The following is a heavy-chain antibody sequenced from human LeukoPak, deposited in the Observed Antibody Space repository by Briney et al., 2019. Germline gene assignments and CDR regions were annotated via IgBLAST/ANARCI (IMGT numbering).Heavy chain of an antibody. Sequence: GGSLRLSCAASGFTFSSYAMSWVRQAPGKGLEWVSAISGSGGSTYYADSVKGRFTISRDNAKNSLYLQMNSLRAEDTAVYYCAREPFKDIVVVPAAFDAFDIWGQGTMVTVSS. J-gene: IGHJ3*02. V-gene: IGHV3-23*01. CDR2: ISGSGGST. CDR1: GFTFSSYA. D-gene: IGHD2-2*01. CDR3: AREPFKDIVVVPAAFDAFDI.